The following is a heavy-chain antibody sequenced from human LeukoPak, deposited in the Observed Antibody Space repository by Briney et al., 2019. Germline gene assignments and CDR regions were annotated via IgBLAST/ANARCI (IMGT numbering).Heavy chain of an antibody. V-gene: IGHV3-23*01. D-gene: IGHD3-3*01. CDR2: SGSGGST. J-gene: IGHJ4*02. Sequence: GGSLRLSCAASGFTFSNYAMSWVRQAPGKGLEWVSGSGSGGSTYYQDSVTGRFTISRDNSKNSLYLQMNSLRAEDTAVYYCAKDFWSGYYPNYWGQGTLVTVSS. CDR1: GFTFSNYA. CDR3: AKDFWSGYYPNY.